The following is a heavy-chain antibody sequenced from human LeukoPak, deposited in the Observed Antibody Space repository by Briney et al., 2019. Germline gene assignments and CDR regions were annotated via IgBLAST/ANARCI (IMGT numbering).Heavy chain of an antibody. D-gene: IGHD6-19*01. Sequence: SETLSLTCAVYGGSFSGYYWSWIRQPPGKGLEWIGEINHSGSTNYNPSLKSRVTMSVDTSKNQFSLKLSSVTAADTAVYYCARGAIIAVAGTYSDYWGQGTLVTVSS. V-gene: IGHV4-34*01. CDR2: INHSGST. CDR3: ARGAIIAVAGTYSDY. CDR1: GGSFSGYY. J-gene: IGHJ4*02.